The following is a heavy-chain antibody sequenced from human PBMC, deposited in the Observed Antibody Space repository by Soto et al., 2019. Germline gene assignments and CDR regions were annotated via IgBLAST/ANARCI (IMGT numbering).Heavy chain of an antibody. CDR3: ARGRYGDY. J-gene: IGHJ4*02. CDR2: ISAHNGNT. CDR1: GYDFTTYG. D-gene: IGHD1-1*01. V-gene: IGHV1-18*01. Sequence: QVHLVQSGAEVKKPGASVKVSCKGSGYDFTTYGITWVRQAPGQGLEWMAWISAHNGNTDYAQKLQGRVTVTRETSTSTAYIELRSLRSDDTAVYYCARGRYGDYWGQGALFTVSS.